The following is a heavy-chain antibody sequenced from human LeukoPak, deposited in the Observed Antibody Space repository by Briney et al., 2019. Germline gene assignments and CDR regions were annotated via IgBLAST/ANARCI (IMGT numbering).Heavy chain of an antibody. V-gene: IGHV4-59*12. CDR3: ASINSLAVAGY. Sequence: SETLSLTCTVSGGSISSYYWSWIRQPPGKGLEWIGYIYYSGSTNYNPSLKSRVTISVDTSKNQFSLKLSSVTAADTAVYYCASINSLAVAGYWGQGTLVTVSS. CDR2: IYYSGST. CDR1: GGSISSYY. D-gene: IGHD6-19*01. J-gene: IGHJ4*02.